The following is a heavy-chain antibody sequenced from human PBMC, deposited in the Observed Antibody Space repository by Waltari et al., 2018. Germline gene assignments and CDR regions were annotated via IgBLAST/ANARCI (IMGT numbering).Heavy chain of an antibody. Sequence: ELQLLEAGGGLVQPGGSLRLSCGASGLPFCGHAMRWGRRAPGKGLEWVSAISGSGDSVFYAESVKGRFTVSRDNSKNTLFLEMNSLRAEDTAVYFCARDWRRSLEYLDWLLFALDYWGQGTLVTVSS. D-gene: IGHD3-9*01. J-gene: IGHJ4*02. CDR2: ISGSGDSV. CDR1: GLPFCGHA. V-gene: IGHV3-23*01. CDR3: ARDWRRSLEYLDWLLFALDY.